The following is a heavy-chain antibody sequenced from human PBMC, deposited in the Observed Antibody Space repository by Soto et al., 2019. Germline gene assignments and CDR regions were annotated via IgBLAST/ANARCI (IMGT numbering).Heavy chain of an antibody. V-gene: IGHV4-31*03. D-gene: IGHD1-1*01. CDR3: ARGGAEDNDFGP. CDR1: GGAIDNGGFY. Sequence: QVQLRESGPGLVKPSQTLSLTCTVSGGAIDNGGFYWSWIRQQPGKGLEWIGHICCRGSSHYNPSVRSRVTISMDTSKNDLSLKLNSVTAADTAVYYCARGGAEDNDFGPWGQGTLVTVSS. J-gene: IGHJ5*02. CDR2: ICCRGSS.